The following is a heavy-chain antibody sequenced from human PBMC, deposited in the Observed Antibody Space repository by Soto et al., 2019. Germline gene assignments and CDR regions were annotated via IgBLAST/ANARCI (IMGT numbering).Heavy chain of an antibody. V-gene: IGHV1-69*06. Sequence: QVQLVQSGAEVKKLGSSVKVSCKASGGTFSSYAISWVRQAPGQGLEWMGGIIPIFGTANYAQKFQGRVTITADKSTSTAYMELSSLRSEDTAVYYCARVEAVAGPSYYYYGMDVWGQGTTVTVSS. CDR2: IIPIFGTA. CDR3: ARVEAVAGPSYYYYGMDV. J-gene: IGHJ6*02. D-gene: IGHD6-19*01. CDR1: GGTFSSYA.